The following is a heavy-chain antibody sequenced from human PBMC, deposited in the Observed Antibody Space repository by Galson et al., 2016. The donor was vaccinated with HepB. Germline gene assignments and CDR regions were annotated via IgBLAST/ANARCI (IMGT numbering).Heavy chain of an antibody. CDR1: GFSFSSNC. CDR3: ARDNPHGDYVGNYLYYGMDV. D-gene: IGHD2-21*01. CDR2: ILYDGSYK. Sequence: SLRLSCAASGFSFSSNCMHWVRQAPGKGLEWVAVILYDGSYKYYTDSVKGRFTISRDNSKNTLYLQMNSLRAEDTAVYYCARDNPHGDYVGNYLYYGMDVWGQGTTVTVSS. J-gene: IGHJ6*02. V-gene: IGHV3-30*03.